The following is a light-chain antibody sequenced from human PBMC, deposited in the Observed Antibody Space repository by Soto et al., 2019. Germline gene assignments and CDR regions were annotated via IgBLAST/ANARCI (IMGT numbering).Light chain of an antibody. CDR1: QSVSSSY. CDR2: DAS. Sequence: EIVFTQSPGTLSLSPGERAALSCRASQSVSSSYLAWYQQKPGQAPRLLIYDASNRATGIPARFSGSGSGTDFTLTISSLQPEDFATYYCQQSYSTPRTFGQGTKVDI. CDR3: QQSYSTPRT. V-gene: IGKV3D-20*02. J-gene: IGKJ1*01.